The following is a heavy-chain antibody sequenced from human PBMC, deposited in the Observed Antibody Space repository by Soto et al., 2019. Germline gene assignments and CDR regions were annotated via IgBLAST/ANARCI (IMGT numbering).Heavy chain of an antibody. J-gene: IGHJ5*02. CDR3: GARYASSWSGFDP. CDR1: GFTFNNYA. V-gene: IGHV3-23*01. D-gene: IGHD6-13*01. CDR2: IGGGGSST. Sequence: PGGSLRLSCTASGFTFNNYAMNWVRQAPGKGLEWVSVIGGGGSSTYYAASVKGRFTISRDNSKNTLYLQMSSLRADDTAVYYCGARYASSWSGFDPWGQGTLVTVSS.